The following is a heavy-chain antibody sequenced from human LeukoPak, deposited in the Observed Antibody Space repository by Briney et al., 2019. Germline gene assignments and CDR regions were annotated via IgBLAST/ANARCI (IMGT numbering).Heavy chain of an antibody. J-gene: IGHJ6*04. CDR3: ARGRPVDV. CDR2: INTDGSGT. Sequence: PGGSLRLSCAASGFTFSNAWMSWVRQAPGKGLEWVGRINTDGSGTTYADSVKGRFTISRDNAKNTLYLQMTSLRAEDTAVYYCARGRPVDVWGKGTTVTVSS. CDR1: GFTFSNAW. V-gene: IGHV3-74*01.